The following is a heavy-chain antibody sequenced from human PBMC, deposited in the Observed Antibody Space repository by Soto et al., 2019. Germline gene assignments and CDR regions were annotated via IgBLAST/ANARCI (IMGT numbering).Heavy chain of an antibody. CDR3: AKDMDSDYVWGPRGWFDP. J-gene: IGHJ5*02. Sequence: GGSLRLSCAASGFTFSSYAMSWVRQAPGKGLEWVSAISGSGGSTYYADSVKGRFTISRDNSKNTLYLQMNSLRAEDTAVYYCAKDMDSDYVWGPRGWFDPWGQGTLVTVSS. CDR2: ISGSGGST. D-gene: IGHD3-16*01. CDR1: GFTFSSYA. V-gene: IGHV3-23*01.